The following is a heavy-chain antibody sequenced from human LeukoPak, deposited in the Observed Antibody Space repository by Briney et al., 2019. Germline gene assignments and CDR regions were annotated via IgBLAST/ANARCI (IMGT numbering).Heavy chain of an antibody. D-gene: IGHD2-21*02. CDR1: GGTFSSYA. CDR3: ARGGIVVVTPLWASGDYGMDV. Sequence: ASVKVSCKASGGTFSSYAISWVRQAPGQGLEWMGRIIPILGIANYAQKFQGRVTITADKSTSTAYMELSSLRSEDTAVYYCARGGIVVVTPLWASGDYGMDVWGQGTTVTVSS. CDR2: IIPILGIA. V-gene: IGHV1-69*04. J-gene: IGHJ6*02.